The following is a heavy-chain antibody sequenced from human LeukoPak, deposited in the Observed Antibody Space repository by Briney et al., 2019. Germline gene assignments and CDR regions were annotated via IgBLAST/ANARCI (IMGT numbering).Heavy chain of an antibody. CDR1: GFIFSNYY. J-gene: IGHJ6*02. Sequence: GGSLRLSCAASGFIFSNYYMNWVRQAPGKGLEWVAHIKQDGSEKNYVDSVKGRFTISRDNAKNSLYLQMNSLRAEDTAVYYCARERWSLYSNDYYYYGLDVWGQGTTVTVSS. V-gene: IGHV3-7*01. D-gene: IGHD3-3*01. CDR2: IKQDGSEK. CDR3: ARERWSLYSNDYYYYGLDV.